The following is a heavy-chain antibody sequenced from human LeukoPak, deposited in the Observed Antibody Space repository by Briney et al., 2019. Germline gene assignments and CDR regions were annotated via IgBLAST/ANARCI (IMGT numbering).Heavy chain of an antibody. Sequence: SETLSLTCTVSGGSISSDDYYWGWIRQPPGKGLEWIGSIYYSGSTYYNPSLKSRVTISVDTSKNQFSLKLSSVTAADTAVYYCARHYYDSSGYYYGDIDYWGQGTLVTVSS. CDR1: GGSISSDDYY. J-gene: IGHJ4*02. CDR2: IYYSGST. D-gene: IGHD3-22*01. V-gene: IGHV4-39*01. CDR3: ARHYYDSSGYYYGDIDY.